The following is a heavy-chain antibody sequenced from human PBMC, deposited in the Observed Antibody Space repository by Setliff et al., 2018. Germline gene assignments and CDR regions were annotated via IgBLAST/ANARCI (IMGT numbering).Heavy chain of an antibody. J-gene: IGHJ6*02. V-gene: IGHV4-59*01. Sequence: SETLSLTCNVSGVSISSYYWSWIRQPPGKGLESIGYIQKSGGTNYNPALKSRVTISVDTSTNQFSLKLRSVTAADTAVYYCARLSWNGLRYYGLDVWGQGTTVTVSS. CDR2: IQKSGGT. D-gene: IGHD3-3*01. CDR3: ARLSWNGLRYYGLDV. CDR1: GVSISSYY.